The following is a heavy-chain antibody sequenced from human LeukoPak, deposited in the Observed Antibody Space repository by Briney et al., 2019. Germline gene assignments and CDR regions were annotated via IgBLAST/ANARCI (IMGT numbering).Heavy chain of an antibody. Sequence: PSETLSLTCTVSGVSISSGGYYWTWIRQHPGKGLEWIGYIYYSGTTYYNPSLKSRVTISLDTSKNQFSLKLSSVTAEDTAVYYCATDSPIYYGMDVWGQGTTVTVS. V-gene: IGHV4-31*03. CDR1: GVSISSGGYY. CDR2: IYYSGTT. J-gene: IGHJ6*02. CDR3: ATDSPIYYGMDV.